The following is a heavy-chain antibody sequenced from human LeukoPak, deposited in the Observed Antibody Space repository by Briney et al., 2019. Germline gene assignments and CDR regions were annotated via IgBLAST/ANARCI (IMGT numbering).Heavy chain of an antibody. V-gene: IGHV3-30*04. D-gene: IGHD6-19*01. J-gene: IGHJ4*02. Sequence: GRSLRLPCAASGFTFSSYAMHWVRQAPGKGLEWVAVISYDGSNKYYADSVKGRFTISRDNSKNTLYLQMNSLRAEDTAVYYCARGHSSGWFLDYWGQGTLVTVSS. CDR3: ARGHSSGWFLDY. CDR2: ISYDGSNK. CDR1: GFTFSSYA.